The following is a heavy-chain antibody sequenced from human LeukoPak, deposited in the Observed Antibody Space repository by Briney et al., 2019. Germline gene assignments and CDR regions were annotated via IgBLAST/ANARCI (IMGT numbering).Heavy chain of an antibody. CDR3: ARGVYIAAAQYAY. Sequence: PSETLSLTCTVSGGSISSYYWSWIRQPPGKGLEWIGYIYYSGTTNYNPSLKSRVTISVDTSKNQFSLKLSSVTAADAAVYYCARGVYIAAAQYAYWGQGTLVTVSS. J-gene: IGHJ4*02. D-gene: IGHD6-13*01. V-gene: IGHV4-59*01. CDR2: IYYSGTT. CDR1: GGSISSYY.